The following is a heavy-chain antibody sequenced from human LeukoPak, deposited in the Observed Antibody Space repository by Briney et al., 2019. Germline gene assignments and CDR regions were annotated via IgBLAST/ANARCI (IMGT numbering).Heavy chain of an antibody. CDR2: ISSSSSYI. CDR3: ARGLRGIVPAACIDY. J-gene: IGHJ4*02. Sequence: PGGSLRPSCAASGFTFSSYSMNWVRRAPGKGLEWVSSISSSSSYIYYADSVKGRFTTSRDNAKNSLYLQMNSLRAEDTAVYYCARGLRGIVPAACIDYWGQGTLVTVSS. D-gene: IGHD2-2*01. V-gene: IGHV3-21*04. CDR1: GFTFSSYS.